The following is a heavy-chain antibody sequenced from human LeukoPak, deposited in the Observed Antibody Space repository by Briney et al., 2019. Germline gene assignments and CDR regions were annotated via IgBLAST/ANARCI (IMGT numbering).Heavy chain of an antibody. V-gene: IGHV1-46*01. CDR1: GYTFTSYY. J-gene: IGHJ4*02. Sequence: APVKVSCKASGYTFTSYYMHWVRQAPGQGLEWMGIINPSGGSTSYAQKFQGRVTMTRDTSTSTVYMELSSLRSEDTAVYYCARDYDFWSGYYILDYWGQGTLVTVSS. D-gene: IGHD3-3*01. CDR2: INPSGGST. CDR3: ARDYDFWSGYYILDY.